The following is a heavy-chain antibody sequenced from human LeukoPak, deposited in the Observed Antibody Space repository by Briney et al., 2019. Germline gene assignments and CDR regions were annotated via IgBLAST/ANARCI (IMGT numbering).Heavy chain of an antibody. J-gene: IGHJ4*02. CDR1: GFTFSSNA. CDR3: ARVARDYYDSSGYYYFDY. D-gene: IGHD3-22*01. CDR2: ISSSSSYI. V-gene: IGHV3-21*01. Sequence: GGSLRLSCAAAGFTFSSNAMSWVRQAPGKGLEWVSSISSSSSYIYYADSVKGRFTISRDNAKNSLYLQMNSLRAEDTAVYYCARVARDYYDSSGYYYFDYWGQGTLVTVSS.